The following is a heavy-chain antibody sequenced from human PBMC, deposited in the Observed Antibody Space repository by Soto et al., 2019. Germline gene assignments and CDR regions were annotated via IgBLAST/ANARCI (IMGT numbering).Heavy chain of an antibody. CDR1: GGTFSSYA. CDR2: IIPIFGTA. V-gene: IGHV1-69*06. Sequence: GASVKVSCKASGGTFSSYAISWVRQAPGQGLEWMGGIIPIFGTANYAQKFQGRVTITADKSTSTAYMELSSLRSGDTAVYYCARDWYYYDSSSTTKAFDIWGQGTMVTVSS. CDR3: ARDWYYYDSSSTTKAFDI. D-gene: IGHD3-22*01. J-gene: IGHJ3*02.